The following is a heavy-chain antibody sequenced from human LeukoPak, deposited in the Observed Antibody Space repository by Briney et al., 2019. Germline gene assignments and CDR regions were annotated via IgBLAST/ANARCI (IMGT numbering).Heavy chain of an antibody. CDR2: INHSGST. Sequence: SETLSLTCAVYGGSFSGYYWSWIRQPPGKGLEWIGEINHSGSTNYNPSLKSRVTISVDTSKNQFSLKLSSVTAADTAVYYCARGVEDPPGPETRDFGYWGQGTLVTVSS. CDR3: ARGVEDPPGPETRDFGY. V-gene: IGHV4-34*01. D-gene: IGHD2-15*01. CDR1: GGSFSGYY. J-gene: IGHJ4*02.